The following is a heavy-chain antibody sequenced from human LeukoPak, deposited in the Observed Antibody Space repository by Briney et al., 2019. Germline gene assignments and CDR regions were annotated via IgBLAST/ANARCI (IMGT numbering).Heavy chain of an antibody. Sequence: GASVKVSCKASGYTFTGYYMHWVRQAPGQGLEWMGWINPNSGGTNYAQKFQGRVTMTRDTSISTAYMELSRLRSDDTAVYYCARENTYYDILTAPRGYYYMDVWGKGTTVTISS. D-gene: IGHD3-9*01. V-gene: IGHV1-2*02. CDR1: GYTFTGYY. CDR2: INPNSGGT. J-gene: IGHJ6*03. CDR3: ARENTYYDILTAPRGYYYMDV.